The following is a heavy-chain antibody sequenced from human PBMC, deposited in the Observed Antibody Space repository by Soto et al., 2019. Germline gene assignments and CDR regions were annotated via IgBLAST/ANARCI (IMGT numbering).Heavy chain of an antibody. CDR3: AIPPWRDCGSTNCPLAY. D-gene: IGHD2-2*01. CDR2: ISGSGSNT. CDR1: GFTFSNFA. V-gene: IGHV3-23*01. J-gene: IGHJ4*02. Sequence: GGSLRLSCAASGFTFSNFAMNWVRQAPGKGLEWVSVISGSGSNTDYAASVKGRFTISRDNSKNTLYLQMSTLRAEDTAVYYCAIPPWRDCGSTNCPLAYGGQGTLVTVSS.